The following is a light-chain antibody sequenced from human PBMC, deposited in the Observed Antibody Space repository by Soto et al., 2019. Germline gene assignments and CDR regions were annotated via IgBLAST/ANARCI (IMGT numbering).Light chain of an antibody. V-gene: IGLV2-14*01. J-gene: IGLJ2*01. CDR2: EVN. CDR1: SSDVGGYDF. CDR3: SSYASSSTPLV. Sequence: QSALTQPASVSGSPGQSITISCTGTSSDVGGYDFVSWYQQHPGKAPKLMLYEVNNRPSGVSHRFSGSKSGNTASLTISGLQAVDEADYYCSSYASSSTPLVFGGGTKLTVL.